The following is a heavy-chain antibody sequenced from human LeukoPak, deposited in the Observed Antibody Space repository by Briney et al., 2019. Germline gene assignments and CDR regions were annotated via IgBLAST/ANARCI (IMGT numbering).Heavy chain of an antibody. J-gene: IGHJ4*02. V-gene: IGHV4-39*01. Sequence: SETLSLTCTVSGGSISSSSYYWGWIRQPPGKGLEWIGSIYYSGSTYYNPSLKSRVTISVDTSKNQFSLKLSSVTAADTAVYYCAKVTDGSTTYWGQGTLVTVSS. CDR2: IYYSGST. CDR1: GGSISSSSYY. D-gene: IGHD5-24*01. CDR3: AKVTDGSTTY.